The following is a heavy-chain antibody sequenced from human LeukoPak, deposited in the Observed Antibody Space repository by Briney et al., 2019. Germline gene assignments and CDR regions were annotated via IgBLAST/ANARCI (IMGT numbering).Heavy chain of an antibody. Sequence: SETLSLTCTVSGDSISSSSYYWVWLRQPPGKGLEWIATIHYTGSTYDNPSLKSRVTISVDTSKNQFSLTLSSVTAADTAMYYCARYWGPYDNSGAYFDYWGQGTLVTVSS. D-gene: IGHD3-22*01. CDR3: ARYWGPYDNSGAYFDY. V-gene: IGHV4-39*01. CDR1: GDSISSSSYY. CDR2: IHYTGST. J-gene: IGHJ4*02.